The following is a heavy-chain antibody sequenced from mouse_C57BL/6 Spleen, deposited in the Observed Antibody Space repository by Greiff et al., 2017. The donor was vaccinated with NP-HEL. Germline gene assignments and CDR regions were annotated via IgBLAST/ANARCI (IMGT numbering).Heavy chain of an antibody. CDR1: GFTFSDYY. CDR2: INYDGSST. Sequence: EVQVVESEGGLVQPGSSMKLSCTASGFTFSDYYMAWVRQVPEKGLEWVANINYDGSSTYYLDSLKSRFIISRDNAKNILYLQRSSLKSEDTATYYCARAWDYWGQGTSVTVSS. V-gene: IGHV5-16*01. CDR3: ARAWDY. J-gene: IGHJ4*01.